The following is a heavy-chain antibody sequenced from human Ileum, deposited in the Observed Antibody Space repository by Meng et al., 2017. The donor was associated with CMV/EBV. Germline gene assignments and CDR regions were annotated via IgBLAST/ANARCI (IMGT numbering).Heavy chain of an antibody. Sequence: GGSLRLSCATSGFTFSSYWMHWLRQPPGKGLEWVSSIKTDGTTTDYAESVKGRFTISRDNGKNTLYLQMSSLSVEDTAVYYCARDSYCGRVRCRTGTWVDTWGQGTLVTVSS. CDR3: ARDSYCGRVRCRTGTWVDT. CDR2: IKTDGTTT. CDR1: GFTFSSYW. D-gene: IGHD2-21*01. J-gene: IGHJ5*02. V-gene: IGHV3-74*01.